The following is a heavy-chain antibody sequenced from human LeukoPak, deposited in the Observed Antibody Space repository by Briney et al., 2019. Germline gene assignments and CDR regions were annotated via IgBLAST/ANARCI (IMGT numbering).Heavy chain of an antibody. CDR1: GFTFSAYW. D-gene: IGHD3-9*01. V-gene: IGHV3-74*01. J-gene: IGHJ4*02. CDR3: ARDLDWLLFDY. CDR2: VKYDGSTT. Sequence: GGSLRLSCAASGFTFSAYWMHWVRQAPGKGLVWVSRVKYDGSTTTYADSVKGRFTISRDNAKNILYLQMNSLRVEDTAVHYCARDLDWLLFDYWGQGTLVTVSS.